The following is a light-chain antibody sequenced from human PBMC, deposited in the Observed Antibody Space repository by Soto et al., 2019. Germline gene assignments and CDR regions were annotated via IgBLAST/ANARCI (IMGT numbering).Light chain of an antibody. J-gene: IGKJ2*02. CDR3: QQRSTWPWT. CDR1: QRVSNS. V-gene: IGKV3-11*01. CDR2: EAS. Sequence: PGERATLSCRASQRVSNSLAWYQQRPGQAPRLLIYEASKRATGIPASFSGSGSGTDFTLTISSLESEDFAVYYCQQRSTWPWTFGQGTNLEI.